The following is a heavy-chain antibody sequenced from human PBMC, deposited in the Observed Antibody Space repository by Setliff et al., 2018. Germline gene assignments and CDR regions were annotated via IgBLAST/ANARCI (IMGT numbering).Heavy chain of an antibody. CDR1: SGSMRNYY. D-gene: IGHD2-2*01. CDR2: IYTSGST. Sequence: SETLSLTCSVSSGSMRNYYWIWIRQPAGEELEWIGRIYTSGSTNYNPSLKRRVTISLEMSKNQFSLTLSSVTAADTAVYYCARARPATIAGVVPGVADFGIDVWGQGTTVTVSS. V-gene: IGHV4-4*07. J-gene: IGHJ6*02. CDR3: ARARPATIAGVVPGVADFGIDV.